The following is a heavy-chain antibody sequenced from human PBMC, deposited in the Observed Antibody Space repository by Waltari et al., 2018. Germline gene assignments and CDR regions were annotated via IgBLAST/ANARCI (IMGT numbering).Heavy chain of an antibody. CDR3: ARKSLDY. CDR1: GFTFSSYW. V-gene: IGHV3-7*01. Sequence: EVQLVESGGGLVQPGGSMRLSCAASGFTFSSYWMSWVRQAPGKGRGWGANVKHDGSWKDYVDAVKGRFAISRDNAKNSLYLQMNSLGAEDTAVDYCARKSLDYWGQGTLVSVSS. CDR2: VKHDGSWK. J-gene: IGHJ4*02.